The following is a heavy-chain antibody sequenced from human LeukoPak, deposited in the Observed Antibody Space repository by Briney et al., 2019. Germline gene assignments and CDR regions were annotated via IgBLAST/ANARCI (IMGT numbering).Heavy chain of an antibody. V-gene: IGHV3-7*03. J-gene: IGHJ4*02. CDR3: ARGKVATI. Sequence: GGSLRLSCAASGFMFSGYWMTWVRQAPGKGLEWVANIKQDGSEKYYEDSVKGRFTISRDNAKNSLYLQMNSLRAEDTAVYYCARGKVATIWGQGTLVTVSS. CDR2: IKQDGSEK. D-gene: IGHD5-12*01. CDR1: GFMFSGYW.